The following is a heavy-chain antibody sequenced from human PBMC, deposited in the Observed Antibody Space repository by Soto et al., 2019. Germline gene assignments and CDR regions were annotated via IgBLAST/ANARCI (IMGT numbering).Heavy chain of an antibody. D-gene: IGHD6-19*01. CDR2: ISAYNGNT. J-gene: IGHJ6*02. CDR3: ARDPSGWYSLGPYYYYGMDV. Sequence: QVQLVQSGAEVKKPGASVKVSCKASGYTFTSYGISWVRQAPGQGLEWMGWISAYNGNTNYAQKLQGRVTMTTDTSTSTAYRELRSLRSDDTAVYYCARDPSGWYSLGPYYYYGMDVWGQGTTVTVSS. V-gene: IGHV1-18*01. CDR1: GYTFTSYG.